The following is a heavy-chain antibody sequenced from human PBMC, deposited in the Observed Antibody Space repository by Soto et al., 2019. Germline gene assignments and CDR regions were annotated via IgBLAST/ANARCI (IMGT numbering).Heavy chain of an antibody. V-gene: IGHV1-69*12. CDR2: IIPIFGTA. J-gene: IGHJ6*02. D-gene: IGHD1-26*01. CDR3: ASHSGSSPEGRYYYNMDV. Sequence: QVQLVQSGAEVKKPGSSVKVSCKASGGTFSSYAISWVRQAPGQGLEWMGGIIPIFGTADYAQKFQGRVTITADESTSTAYMELSSLRSEDTAVYYCASHSGSSPEGRYYYNMDVWGQGTTVTVSS. CDR1: GGTFSSYA.